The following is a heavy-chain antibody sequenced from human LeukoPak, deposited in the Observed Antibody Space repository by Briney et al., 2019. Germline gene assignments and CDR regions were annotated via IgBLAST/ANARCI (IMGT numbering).Heavy chain of an antibody. D-gene: IGHD3-22*01. CDR3: ARHPYYDSSGYGDY. J-gene: IGHJ4*02. CDR2: IYPGDSDT. CDR1: GYSFTSYW. Sequence: GESLKISCKGSGYSFTSYWLGWVRQMPGKGLEGMGIIYPGDSDTRYSPSFQGQVTISADKSISTAYLQWSSLKASDTAMYYCARHPYYDSSGYGDYWGQGTLVTVSS. V-gene: IGHV5-51*01.